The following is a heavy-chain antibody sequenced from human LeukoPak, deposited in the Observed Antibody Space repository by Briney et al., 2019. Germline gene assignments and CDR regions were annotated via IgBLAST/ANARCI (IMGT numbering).Heavy chain of an antibody. CDR3: AKGGKWDVTPFDY. D-gene: IGHD1-26*01. V-gene: IGHV3-21*04. Sequence: GGSLRLSCAASGFAFSRYSMNWVRQAPGKGLEWVSSISSSSNYIYYADSVKGRLTISRDNSKNTLYLQVNSLRAEDTAVYYCAKGGKWDVTPFDYWGQGTLVTVPS. CDR2: ISSSSNYI. CDR1: GFAFSRYS. J-gene: IGHJ4*02.